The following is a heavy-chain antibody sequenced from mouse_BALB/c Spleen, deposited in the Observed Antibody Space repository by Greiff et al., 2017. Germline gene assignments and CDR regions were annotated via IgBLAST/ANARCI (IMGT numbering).Heavy chain of an antibody. CDR1: GFTFSSYA. Sequence: EVKLVESGGGLVKPGGSLKLSCAASGFTFSSYAMSWVRQSPEKRLEWVAEISSGGSYTYYPDTVTGRFTISRDNAKNTLYLEMSSLRSEDTAMYYCARKGKGNYVYYAMDYWGQGTSVTVSS. CDR3: ARKGKGNYVYYAMDY. V-gene: IGHV5-9-4*01. D-gene: IGHD2-1*01. J-gene: IGHJ4*01. CDR2: ISSGGSYT.